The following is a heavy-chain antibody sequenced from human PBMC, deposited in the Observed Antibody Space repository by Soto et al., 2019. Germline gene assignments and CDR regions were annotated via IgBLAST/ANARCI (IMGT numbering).Heavy chain of an antibody. J-gene: IGHJ6*02. CDR1: GFSVRTNY. CDR3: AREGEGAPPRYYYGMDV. D-gene: IGHD1-26*01. V-gene: IGHV3-53*01. CDR2: IYSGGST. Sequence: EEQLVESGGGLIQPGGSLRLSCAASGFSVRTNYMSWVRQVPGKGLEWVSLIYSGGSTHYTDSVRGRFTISRDSSKNTVYLQMDSLRVEATAVYYCAREGEGAPPRYYYGMDVWGQGTTVTVS.